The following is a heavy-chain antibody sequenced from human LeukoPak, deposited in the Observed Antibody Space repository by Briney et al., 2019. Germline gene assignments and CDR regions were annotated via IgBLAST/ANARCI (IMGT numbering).Heavy chain of an antibody. CDR2: INPNSGGT. D-gene: IGHD5-18*01. CDR1: GYTFTGYY. J-gene: IGHJ6*03. V-gene: IGHV1-2*06. Sequence: ASVKVSCKASGYTFTGYYMDWVRQAPGQGLEWMGRINPNSGGTNYAQKFQGRVTMTRDTSISTAYMELSRLRSDDTAVYYCAREPGSYSFYMDVWGKGTTVTVSS. CDR3: AREPGSYSFYMDV.